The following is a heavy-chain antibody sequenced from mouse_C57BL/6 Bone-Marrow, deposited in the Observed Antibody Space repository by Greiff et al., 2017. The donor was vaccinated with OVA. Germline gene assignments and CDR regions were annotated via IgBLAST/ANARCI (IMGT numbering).Heavy chain of an antibody. V-gene: IGHV1-62-2*01. D-gene: IGHD1-1*01. J-gene: IGHJ4*01. Sequence: QVHVKQSGAELVKPGASVKLSCKASGYSFTEYTIHWVKQRSGQGLEWIGWFYPGSGSIKYNEKFKDKATLTADKSSSTVYMELSRLTSEDSAVYFCARHEGEGVGVVATRGYAMDDWGQGTSVTVAS. CDR3: ARHEGEGVGVVATRGYAMDD. CDR2: FYPGSGSI. CDR1: GYSFTEYT.